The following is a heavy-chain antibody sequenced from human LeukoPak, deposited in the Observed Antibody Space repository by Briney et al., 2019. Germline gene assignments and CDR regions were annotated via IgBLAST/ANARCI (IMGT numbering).Heavy chain of an antibody. J-gene: IGHJ4*02. Sequence: ASVKVSCKASGYTFTGYYIHWVRQAPGQGLEWMGWINPDSGGTKYAQKFQGRVTMTRDTSISTAYMELSRLTSDDTAVYYCAREGQYYDTSGLFDYWGQGTLVTVSS. CDR1: GYTFTGYY. CDR3: AREGQYYDTSGLFDY. D-gene: IGHD3-22*01. CDR2: INPDSGGT. V-gene: IGHV1-2*02.